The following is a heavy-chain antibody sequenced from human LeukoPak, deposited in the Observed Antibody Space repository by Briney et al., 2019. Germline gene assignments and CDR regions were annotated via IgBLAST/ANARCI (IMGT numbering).Heavy chain of an antibody. J-gene: IGHJ4*02. D-gene: IGHD1-26*01. CDR3: ARGGSYFDY. V-gene: IGHV4-59*11. Sequence: PSETLSLTCSVSGVSISSHYWSWIRQPPGKGLEWIGYIFYSRSTNYNPSLKSRVTISVDTSKNHFSLKLSSVTAADTAVYYCARGGSYFDYWGQGTLVTVFS. CDR1: GVSISSHY. CDR2: IFYSRST.